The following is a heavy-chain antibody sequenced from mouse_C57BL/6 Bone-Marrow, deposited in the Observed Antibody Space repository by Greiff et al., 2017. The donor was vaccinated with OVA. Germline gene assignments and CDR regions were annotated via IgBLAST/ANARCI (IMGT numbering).Heavy chain of an antibody. D-gene: IGHD2-3*01. Sequence: EVKLMESGGGLVQPGGSLKLSCAASGFTFSDYYMYWVRPTPEKRLEWVAYISNGGGSPYYPDTVKGRFTISRDNAKNTLYLQMSRLKSEDTAMYYCARHLDDGFHFAYWGQGTLVTVSA. CDR2: ISNGGGSP. V-gene: IGHV5-12*01. CDR1: GFTFSDYY. CDR3: ARHLDDGFHFAY. J-gene: IGHJ3*01.